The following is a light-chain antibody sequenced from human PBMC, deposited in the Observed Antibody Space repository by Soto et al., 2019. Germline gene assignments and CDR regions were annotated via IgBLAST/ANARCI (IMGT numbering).Light chain of an antibody. CDR1: QRISSW. CDR3: QQYNSYSRT. V-gene: IGKV1-5*03. CDR2: KAY. Sequence: DIQMTQSPSTLSASVGDRVTITCRASQRISSWLAWYQQKPGKAPKLLIYKAYSLESGVPSRFSGSGSGTEFALTISSLQPDDFATYYCQQYNSYSRTFGQGTKVEIK. J-gene: IGKJ1*01.